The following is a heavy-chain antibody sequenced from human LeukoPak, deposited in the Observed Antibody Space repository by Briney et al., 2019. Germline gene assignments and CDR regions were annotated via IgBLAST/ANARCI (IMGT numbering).Heavy chain of an antibody. CDR1: GFTFSSYA. CDR3: AALFPLFDY. J-gene: IGHJ4*02. V-gene: IGHV3-30-3*01. CDR2: ISYDGSNK. Sequence: GRSLRLSCAASGFTFSSYAMHWVRQAPGKGLEWVAVISYDGSNKYYADSVKGRFTISRDNSKNTLYLQMNSLRAEDTAVYYCAALFPLFDYWGQGTLVTVSS. D-gene: IGHD3-10*01.